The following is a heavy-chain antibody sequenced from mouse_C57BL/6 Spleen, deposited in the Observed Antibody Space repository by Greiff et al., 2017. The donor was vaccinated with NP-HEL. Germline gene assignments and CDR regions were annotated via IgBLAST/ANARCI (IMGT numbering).Heavy chain of an antibody. Sequence: VQLQESGPELVKPGASVKISCKASGYAFSSSWMNWVKQRPGKGLEWIGRIYPGDGDTNYNGKFKGKATLTADKSSSTAYMQLSSLTSEDSAVYFCARMGYGNYPWFAYWGQGTLVTVSA. V-gene: IGHV1-82*01. J-gene: IGHJ3*01. D-gene: IGHD2-1*01. CDR3: ARMGYGNYPWFAY. CDR2: IYPGDGDT. CDR1: GYAFSSSW.